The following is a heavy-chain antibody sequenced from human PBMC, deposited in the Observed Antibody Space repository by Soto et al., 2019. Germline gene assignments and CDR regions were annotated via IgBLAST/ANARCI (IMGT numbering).Heavy chain of an antibody. CDR1: GFTFSSYN. V-gene: IGHV3-48*02. Sequence: EVQLVESGGGSIQTGGSLRLSCAASGFTFSSYNMNWVRQAPGKGLEWISYISSTGSTTYYADSVKGRFTTYRDNAKNSLVLKMNSLRDEDTAVYYCAREARGFDYWGQGTLVTVSS. D-gene: IGHD3-10*01. CDR3: AREARGFDY. CDR2: ISSTGSTT. J-gene: IGHJ4*02.